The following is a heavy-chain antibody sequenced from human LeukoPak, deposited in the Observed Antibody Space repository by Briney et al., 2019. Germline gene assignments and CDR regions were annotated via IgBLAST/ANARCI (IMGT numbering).Heavy chain of an antibody. CDR2: INYSGST. CDR3: ARNRRSNWESLSFIDY. CDR1: GGSITTYY. J-gene: IGHJ4*02. Sequence: ETLXLTCSVSGGSITTYYWTWIRQPPGKGLEWIGYINYSGSTSHNPSLNSRVTMSLDTSKNQFSLKLNSVTAADTAIYYCARNRRSNWESLSFIDYWGQGTLVTVSS. V-gene: IGHV4-59*08. D-gene: IGHD7-27*01.